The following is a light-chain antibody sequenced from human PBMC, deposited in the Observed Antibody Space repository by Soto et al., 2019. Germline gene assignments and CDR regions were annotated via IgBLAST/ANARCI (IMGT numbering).Light chain of an antibody. CDR2: AAS. V-gene: IGKV1-39*01. CDR1: QSISSY. Sequence: DIQLARFPSSLSASVEHGGTITCWASQSISSYLNWYQQKPGKAPKLLIYAASSLQSGVPSRFSGSGSGTDFTLTISSLQPEDFATYYCQQSYSTPLTFGGGTKVDI. CDR3: QQSYSTPLT. J-gene: IGKJ4*01.